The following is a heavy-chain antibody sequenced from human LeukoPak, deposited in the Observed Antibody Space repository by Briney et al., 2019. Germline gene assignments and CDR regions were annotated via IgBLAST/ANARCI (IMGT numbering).Heavy chain of an antibody. V-gene: IGHV4-30-2*01. CDR2: IYHSGST. CDR3: ASLAEEYDY. Sequence: SETLSLTCAVSGGSISSGGYSWSWIRQPPGKGLEWIGYIYHSGSTYYNPPLKSRVTISVDRSKNQFSLKLSSVTAADTAVYYCASLAEEYDYWGQGTLVTVSS. D-gene: IGHD6-13*01. CDR1: GGSISSGGYS. J-gene: IGHJ4*02.